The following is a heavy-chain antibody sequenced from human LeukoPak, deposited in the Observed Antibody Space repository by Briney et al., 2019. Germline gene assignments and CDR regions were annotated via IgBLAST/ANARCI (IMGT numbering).Heavy chain of an antibody. CDR1: GFTFSDHA. D-gene: IGHD1-26*01. Sequence: PGGSLRLSCAASGFTFSDHAMDWVRQARGKGLEWVGRIRNKANSYTTEYAASVQGRFTVSRDDSKNSLYLQMNSMKTEDTAVYYCTRLVGANDWGQGTLVTVSS. J-gene: IGHJ4*02. CDR3: TRLVGAND. V-gene: IGHV3-72*01. CDR2: IRNKANSYTT.